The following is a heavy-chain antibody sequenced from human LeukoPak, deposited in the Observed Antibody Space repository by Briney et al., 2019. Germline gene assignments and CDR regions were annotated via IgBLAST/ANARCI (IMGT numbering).Heavy chain of an antibody. CDR2: TNQEGSEK. V-gene: IGHV3-7*01. Sequence: GGSLRLSCAASGFTFSSYWMSWVRQAPGKGLEWVANTNQEGSEKYYVDSVKGRFTISKDNAKNSLYLQMNSLKAEDTAVYYCARQEAIAGQWLVDPWGQGTLVTVSS. CDR1: GFTFSSYW. CDR3: ARQEAIAGQWLVDP. J-gene: IGHJ5*02. D-gene: IGHD6-19*01.